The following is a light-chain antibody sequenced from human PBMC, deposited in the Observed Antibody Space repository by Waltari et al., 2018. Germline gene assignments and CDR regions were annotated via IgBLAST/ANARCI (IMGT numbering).Light chain of an antibody. CDR3: SSYTSISTFYV. CDR2: YVN. V-gene: IGLV2-14*03. J-gene: IGLJ1*01. CDR1: SSDVGGYPY. Sequence: QSALTQPASVSGSPGLSITISCTGTSSDVGGYPYVSWYQHHPGKAPKLMIHYVNKRPSGVSNRFSGSKSGNTASLTISGLQAEDEADYYCSSYTSISTFYVFGTGTKVTVL.